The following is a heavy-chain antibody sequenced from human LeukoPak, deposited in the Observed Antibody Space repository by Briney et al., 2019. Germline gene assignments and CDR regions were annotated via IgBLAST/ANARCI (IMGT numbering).Heavy chain of an antibody. CDR2: IWYDGSNK. V-gene: IGHV3-33*06. CDR3: AKDLLDSGYDFDH. CDR1: GFTFSSYG. Sequence: PGGSLRLSCAASGFTFSSYGMHWVRQAPGKGLEWVAVIWYDGSNKYYADSVKGRFTISRDNSKNTLYLQMNTLRADDTAVYYCAKDLLDSGYDFDHWGQGTLVTVSS. D-gene: IGHD5-12*01. J-gene: IGHJ4*02.